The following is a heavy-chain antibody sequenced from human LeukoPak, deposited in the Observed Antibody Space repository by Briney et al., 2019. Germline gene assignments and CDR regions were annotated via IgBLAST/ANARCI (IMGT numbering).Heavy chain of an antibody. D-gene: IGHD3-22*01. Sequence: SETLSLTCNVSGSSITAFYWSWIRQSPGKGLEWIGSFQYGGNSRYNPSLKSRVAMSVDTSKRQLSLRLTSVTAADTAVYYCARADSSGYYYAAYGSWGQGTLVTVSS. CDR1: GSSITAFY. CDR3: ARADSSGYYYAAYGS. V-gene: IGHV4-59*01. J-gene: IGHJ5*02. CDR2: FQYGGNS.